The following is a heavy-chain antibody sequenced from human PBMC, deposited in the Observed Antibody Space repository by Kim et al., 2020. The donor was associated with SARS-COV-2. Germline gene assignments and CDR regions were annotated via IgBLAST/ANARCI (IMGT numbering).Heavy chain of an antibody. Sequence: GGSLRLSCAASGFTFSSYAMSWVRQAPGKGLEWVSAISGSGGSTYYADSVKGRFTISRDNSKNTLYLQMNSLRAEDTAVYYCAKDLVKLGMITFGGVIAPFDYWGQGTLVTVSS. V-gene: IGHV3-23*01. CDR2: ISGSGGST. CDR1: GFTFSSYA. J-gene: IGHJ4*02. D-gene: IGHD3-16*02. CDR3: AKDLVKLGMITFGGVIAPFDY.